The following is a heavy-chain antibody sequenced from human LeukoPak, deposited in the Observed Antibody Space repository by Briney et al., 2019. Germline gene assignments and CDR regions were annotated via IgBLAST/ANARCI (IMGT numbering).Heavy chain of an antibody. CDR1: GGSISSGGYY. J-gene: IGHJ6*02. V-gene: IGHV4-61*08. Sequence: SETLSLTCTVSGGSISSGGYYWSWIRQHPGKGLEWIGYIYYSGSTNYNPSLKSRVTISVDTSKNQFSLKLSSVTAADTAVYYCARGDYGDHNYYYYGMDVWGQGTTVTVSS. D-gene: IGHD4-17*01. CDR3: ARGDYGDHNYYYYGMDV. CDR2: IYYSGST.